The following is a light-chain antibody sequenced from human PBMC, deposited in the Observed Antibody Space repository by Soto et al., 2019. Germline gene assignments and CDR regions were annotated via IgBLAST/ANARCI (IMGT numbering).Light chain of an antibody. Sequence: ETQMAHSPSSLSASVGDRVTITCRASQSISSYLHWYQQRPGKAPKLLIYAASNLQSGVPSRFSASGSGTDFTLTISSLQPEDFATYYCQQLNSYPLTFGGGTKVDI. V-gene: IGKV1-39*01. CDR3: QQLNSYPLT. J-gene: IGKJ4*01. CDR2: AAS. CDR1: QSISSY.